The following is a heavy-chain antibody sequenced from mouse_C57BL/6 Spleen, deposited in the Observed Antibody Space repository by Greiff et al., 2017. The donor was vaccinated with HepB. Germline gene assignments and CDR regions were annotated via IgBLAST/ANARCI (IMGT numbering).Heavy chain of an antibody. J-gene: IGHJ2*01. CDR3: AREGEITTFFDY. CDR1: GYTFTSYW. D-gene: IGHD1-1*01. CDR2: IHPNSGST. V-gene: IGHV1-64*01. Sequence: VQLQQPGAELVKPGASVKLSCKASGYTFTSYWMHWVKQRPGQGLEWIGMIHPNSGSTNYNEKFKSKATLTVDKSSSTAYMQLSSLTSEDSAVYYCAREGEITTFFDYWGQGTTLTVSS.